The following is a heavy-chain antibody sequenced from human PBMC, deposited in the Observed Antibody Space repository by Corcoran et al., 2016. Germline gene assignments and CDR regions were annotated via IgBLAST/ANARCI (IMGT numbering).Heavy chain of an antibody. J-gene: IGHJ4*02. CDR2: IVVGSGNT. CDR1: GFTFTSSA. CDR3: AEDRYSGSYVVY. V-gene: IGHV1-58*01. Sequence: QMQLVQSGPEVKKPGTSVKVSCKASGFTFTSSAVQWVRQARGQRLEWIGWIVVGSGNTNYAQKFQERVTITRDMSTSTAYMELSSLRSEDTAVYYCAEDRYSGSYVVYWGQGTLVTVSS. D-gene: IGHD1-26*01.